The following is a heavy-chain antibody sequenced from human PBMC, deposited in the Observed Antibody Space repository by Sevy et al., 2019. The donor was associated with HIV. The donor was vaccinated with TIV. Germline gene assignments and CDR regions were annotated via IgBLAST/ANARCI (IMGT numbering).Heavy chain of an antibody. CDR2: ISYDETKK. Sequence: GGSLRLSCAASGFDFSSYVMHWVRQAPGKGLEWLSVISYDETKKYYGDSVKGRFTISRDNSKDTLFLQMNSLREEDTAVDYCARQGSSWTFDPWGQGTLVTVSS. V-gene: IGHV3-30-3*01. D-gene: IGHD6-13*01. CDR1: GFDFSSYV. J-gene: IGHJ5*02. CDR3: ARQGSSWTFDP.